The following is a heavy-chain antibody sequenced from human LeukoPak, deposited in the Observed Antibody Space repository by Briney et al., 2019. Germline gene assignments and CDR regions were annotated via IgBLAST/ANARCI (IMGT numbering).Heavy chain of an antibody. CDR3: ARLRGYSNYGTGHYYYYMDV. CDR2: IYTSGST. J-gene: IGHJ6*03. D-gene: IGHD4-11*01. CDR1: GGSISSYY. Sequence: SETLSLTCTVSGGSISSYYWSWIRQPPGKGLEWIGYIYTSGSTNYNPSLKSRVTISVDTYKNQFSLKLSSVTAADTAVYYCARLRGYSNYGTGHYYYYMDVWGKGTTVTVSS. V-gene: IGHV4-4*09.